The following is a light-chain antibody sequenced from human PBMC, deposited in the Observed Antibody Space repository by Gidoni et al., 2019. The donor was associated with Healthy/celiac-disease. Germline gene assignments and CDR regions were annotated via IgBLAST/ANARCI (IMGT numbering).Light chain of an antibody. CDR2: WAS. V-gene: IGKV4-1*01. CDR3: QQYYSTPLT. Sequence: DIVMTPSPDSLPSALGERATINCKSSQRVLYSSNNKNYLAWYQQKPGQPPKLLIYWASTREAGVPDRFSGSGSGTDFTLTISRLQAEDVAVYYCQQYYSTPLTFGGVTKVEIK. CDR1: QRVLYSSNNKNY. J-gene: IGKJ4*01.